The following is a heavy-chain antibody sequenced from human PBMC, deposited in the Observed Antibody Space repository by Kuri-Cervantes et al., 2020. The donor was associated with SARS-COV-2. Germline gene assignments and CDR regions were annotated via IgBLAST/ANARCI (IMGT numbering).Heavy chain of an antibody. D-gene: IGHD2-2*01. CDR2: INPKNGDT. J-gene: IGHJ6*02. CDR1: GYTFTSYG. Sequence: ASVKVSCKASGYTFTSYGISWVRQAPGQGLEWMGWINPKNGDTNYAQKFQGRVTMTRDTSISTAYMELSRLRSDDTAVYYCAREEDTVVEPAAKGYNSYGMDVWGQGTTVTVSS. CDR3: AREEDTVVEPAAKGYNSYGMDV. V-gene: IGHV1-2*02.